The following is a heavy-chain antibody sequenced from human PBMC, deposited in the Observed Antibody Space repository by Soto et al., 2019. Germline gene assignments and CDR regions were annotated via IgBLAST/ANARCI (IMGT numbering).Heavy chain of an antibody. V-gene: IGHV4-39*01. J-gene: IGHJ5*02. CDR1: GDSIGRSSYF. Sequence: QLQLQESGPGLVKPSETLSLTCTVSGDSIGRSSYFWGWIRQTPGKGLEWIGSMHFGGTTHSSPSLKRRVIISIDTSKNQFSLKVKSVTAADSGVYYCARHEQNLRNWLGPWGPGTRVTVSS. CDR3: ARHEQNLRNWLGP. CDR2: MHFGGTT.